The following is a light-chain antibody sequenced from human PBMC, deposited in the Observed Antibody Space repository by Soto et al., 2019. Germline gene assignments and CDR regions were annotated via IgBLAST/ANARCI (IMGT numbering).Light chain of an antibody. CDR2: GAS. V-gene: IGKV3-20*01. Sequence: EVVLTQSPGTLSLCPGERATLSFRASQSVSSSYLAWYQQKPGQAPRLLIYGASSRATGIPDRFSGSGSGTDFTLTISRLEPEDFAVYYCQQYGSSPHTFGGGTKVDI. CDR1: QSVSSSY. CDR3: QQYGSSPHT. J-gene: IGKJ4*01.